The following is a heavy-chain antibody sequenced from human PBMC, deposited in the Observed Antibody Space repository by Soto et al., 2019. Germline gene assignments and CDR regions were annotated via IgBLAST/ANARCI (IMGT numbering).Heavy chain of an antibody. CDR1: GYTFTGYY. Sequence: ASVKVSCKASGYTFTGYYMHWVRQAPGQGLEWMGWINPNSGGTNYAQKFQGWVTMTGDTSISTAHMELSRLRSDDTAVYYCARAGNWNYAGYYGMDVWGQGTTVTVSS. D-gene: IGHD1-7*01. CDR2: INPNSGGT. J-gene: IGHJ6*02. V-gene: IGHV1-2*04. CDR3: ARAGNWNYAGYYGMDV.